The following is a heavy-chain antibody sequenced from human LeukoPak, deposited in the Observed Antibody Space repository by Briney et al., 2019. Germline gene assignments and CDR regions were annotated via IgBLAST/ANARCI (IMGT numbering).Heavy chain of an antibody. V-gene: IGHV4-39*01. Sequence: PSETLSLTCTVSGGSISSSSYYWGWLRQPPGKGLEWIGSIYYSGSTYYNPSLKSRVTISVDTSKNQFSLKLSSVIAADTAVYYCARTYYYDSSDSDPPTLSHDYWGQGTLVTVSS. CDR2: IYYSGST. CDR1: GGSISSSSYY. D-gene: IGHD3-22*01. J-gene: IGHJ4*02. CDR3: ARTYYYDSSDSDPPTLSHDY.